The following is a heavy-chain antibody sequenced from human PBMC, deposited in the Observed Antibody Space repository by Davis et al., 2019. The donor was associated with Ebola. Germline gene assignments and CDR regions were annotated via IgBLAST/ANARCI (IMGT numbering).Heavy chain of an antibody. D-gene: IGHD1-26*01. Sequence: GGSLRLSCAASGFTFSSYGMHWVRQAPGKGLEWVATIKADGSAKYYVDSVKGRFTISRDNVKNSLYLQMDSLRAEDTAVYYCARWASVGHWGQGTLVTVSS. CDR3: ARWASVGH. V-gene: IGHV3-7*01. J-gene: IGHJ4*02. CDR2: IKADGSAK. CDR1: GFTFSSYG.